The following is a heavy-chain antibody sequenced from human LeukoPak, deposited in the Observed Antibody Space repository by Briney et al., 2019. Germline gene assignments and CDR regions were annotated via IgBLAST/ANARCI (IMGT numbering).Heavy chain of an antibody. CDR2: ISSSSYYI. D-gene: IGHD2-15*01. V-gene: IGHV3-21*01. CDR1: GFTFSSYS. J-gene: IGHJ4*02. CDR3: VRVKGSYFDY. Sequence: PGGSLRLSCAASGFTFSSYSMNWVRQAPGKGLEWVSSISSSSYYIYYADSVKGRFTISRDNAKNSLFLQMNSPRAEDTAVYYCVRVKGSYFDYWGQGALVTVSS.